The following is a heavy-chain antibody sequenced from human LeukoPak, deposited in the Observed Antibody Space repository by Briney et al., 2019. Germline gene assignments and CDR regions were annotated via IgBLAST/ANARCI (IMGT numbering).Heavy chain of an antibody. CDR1: GYSISSGYY. CDR2: IHHSGST. Sequence: SETLSLTCTVSGYSISSGYYWGWIRQPPGKGLEWIGSIHHSGSTYYNPSLKSRVTISVDTSKNQFSLKLSPVTAADTAVYYCARVGVDYSGNIIKYYFDYWGQGTLVTVSS. V-gene: IGHV4-38-2*02. D-gene: IGHD4-23*01. J-gene: IGHJ4*02. CDR3: ARVGVDYSGNIIKYYFDY.